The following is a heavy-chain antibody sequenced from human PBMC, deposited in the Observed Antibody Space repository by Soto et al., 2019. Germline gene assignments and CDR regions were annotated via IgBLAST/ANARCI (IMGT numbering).Heavy chain of an antibody. D-gene: IGHD6-19*01. CDR1: GFTFSNYY. CDR3: ARSYSSGWEFDY. J-gene: IGHJ4*02. Sequence: GGSLRLSCGASGFTFSNYYMSWIRQAPGKGLEWVSYISSTGRTIYYADSVKGRFTVSRDNAQNSLSLKLNSLRVEDTAVYYCARSYSSGWEFDYWGQGTQVTVS. CDR2: ISSTGRTI. V-gene: IGHV3-11*01.